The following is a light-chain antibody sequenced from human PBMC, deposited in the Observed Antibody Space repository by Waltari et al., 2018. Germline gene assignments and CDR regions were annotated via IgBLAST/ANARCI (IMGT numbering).Light chain of an antibody. CDR2: DAS. CDR3: QHRTNWPPT. Sequence: EIVLTQSPATLSVSPGERATLSCRASQSVSSSLSWYQQTPGQAPRLLIYDASTRATGIPARFSGSGSGTDFTLTISSLEPEDFAVYYCQHRTNWPPTFGGGTKVEIK. CDR1: QSVSSS. J-gene: IGKJ4*01. V-gene: IGKV3-11*01.